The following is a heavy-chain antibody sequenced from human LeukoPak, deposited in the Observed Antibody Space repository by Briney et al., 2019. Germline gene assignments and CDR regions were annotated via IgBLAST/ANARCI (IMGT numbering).Heavy chain of an antibody. CDR1: GFTFSSYA. CDR3: AKAGIAVPATPEY. V-gene: IGHV3-23*01. CDR2: ISSSGGTT. J-gene: IGHJ4*02. Sequence: GGSLRLSCAASGFTFSSYAMNWVRQAPGKGLERVSVISSSGGTTYYSDSVKGRFIISRHNSKNTLYLQMNSLRAEDTAVYYCAKAGIAVPATPEYCGQGTQVTVSS. D-gene: IGHD6-19*01.